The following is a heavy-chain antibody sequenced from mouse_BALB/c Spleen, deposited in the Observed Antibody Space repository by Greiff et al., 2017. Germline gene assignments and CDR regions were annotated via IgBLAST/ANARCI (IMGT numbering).Heavy chain of an antibody. CDR2: IWSGGST. CDR1: GFSLTSYG. Sequence: QVQLQQSGPGLVQPSQSLSITCTVSGFSLTSYGVHWVRQSPGKGLEWLGVIWSGGSTDFNAAFISRLSISKDNSKSQVFFKMNSLQANDTAIYYCARQTARATHFDYWGQGTTLTVSS. D-gene: IGHD3-2*01. J-gene: IGHJ2*01. V-gene: IGHV2-2*02. CDR3: ARQTARATHFDY.